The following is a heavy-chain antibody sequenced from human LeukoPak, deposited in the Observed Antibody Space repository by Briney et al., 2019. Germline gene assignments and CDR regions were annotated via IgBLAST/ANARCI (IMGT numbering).Heavy chain of an antibody. CDR3: ARGPNLFRYGSGNLEARSDAFDI. J-gene: IGHJ3*02. Sequence: ASVKVSCKASGYTFTSYGISWVRQAPGQGLEWMGWISAYNGNTNYAQKLQGRVTITADESTSTAYMELSSLRSEDTAVYYCARGPNLFRYGSGNLEARSDAFDIWGQGTMVTVSS. V-gene: IGHV1-18*01. D-gene: IGHD3-10*01. CDR1: GYTFTSYG. CDR2: ISAYNGNT.